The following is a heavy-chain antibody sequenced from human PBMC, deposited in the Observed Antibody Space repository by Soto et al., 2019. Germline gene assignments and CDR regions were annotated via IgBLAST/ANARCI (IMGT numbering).Heavy chain of an antibody. CDR2: IYTSGST. J-gene: IGHJ3*02. Sequence: PSETLSLTCTVSGGSISSYYWSWIRQPAGKGLEWIGRIYTSGSTNYNPSLKSRVTMSVDTSKNRFSLKLSSVTAADTAVYYCARDYYDSSGYHTTDDAFDIWGQGTMVTVSS. V-gene: IGHV4-4*07. D-gene: IGHD3-22*01. CDR1: GGSISSYY. CDR3: ARDYYDSSGYHTTDDAFDI.